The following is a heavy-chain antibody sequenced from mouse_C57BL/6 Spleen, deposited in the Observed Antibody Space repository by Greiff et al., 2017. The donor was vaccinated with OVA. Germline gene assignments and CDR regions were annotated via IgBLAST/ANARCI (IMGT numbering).Heavy chain of an antibody. Sequence: VHLVESGPGLVQPSQSLSITCTVSGFSLTSYGVHWVRQSPGKGLEWLGVIWSGGSTDYNAAFISRLSTSKDNSKSQVFFKMNSLQADDTAIYYCARNASWDGREFAYWGQGTLVTVSA. CDR2: IWSGGST. D-gene: IGHD4-1*01. CDR1: GFSLTSYG. V-gene: IGHV2-2*01. CDR3: ARNASWDGREFAY. J-gene: IGHJ3*01.